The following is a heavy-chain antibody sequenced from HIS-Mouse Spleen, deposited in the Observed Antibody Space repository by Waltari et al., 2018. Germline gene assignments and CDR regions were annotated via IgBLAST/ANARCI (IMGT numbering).Heavy chain of an antibody. J-gene: IGHJ3*02. CDR1: GGSISSGCYY. V-gene: IGHV4-31*03. CDR2: IYYSGST. Sequence: QVQLQESGPGLVKHSQTLSLTCTVSGGSISSGCYYWSLIRQHPGKGLGWIGYIYYSGSTYYNPSLKSRVTISVDTSKNQFSLKLSSVTAADTAVYYCATVGGYCSSTSCYDAFDIWGQGTMVTVSS. D-gene: IGHD2-2*01. CDR3: ATVGGYCSSTSCYDAFDI.